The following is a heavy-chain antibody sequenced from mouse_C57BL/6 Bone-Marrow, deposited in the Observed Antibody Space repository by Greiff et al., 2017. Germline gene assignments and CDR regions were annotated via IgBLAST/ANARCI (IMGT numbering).Heavy chain of an antibody. J-gene: IGHJ3*01. CDR2: IDPSDSYT. CDR1: GYTFTSYW. CDR3: ARENYYYGSAWFAY. V-gene: IGHV1-69*01. Sequence: QVQLQQPGAELVMPGASVKLSCKASGYTFTSYWMHWVKQRPGQGLEWIGEIDPSDSYTNYNQKFKGKSTLTVDKSSSTAYMQLSSLTSEDSAVDYCARENYYYGSAWFAYWGQGTLVTVSA. D-gene: IGHD1-1*01.